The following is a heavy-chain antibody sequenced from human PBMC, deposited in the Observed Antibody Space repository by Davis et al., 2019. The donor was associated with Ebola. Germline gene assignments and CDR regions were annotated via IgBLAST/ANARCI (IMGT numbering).Heavy chain of an antibody. CDR1: GFTFSSYS. J-gene: IGHJ6*02. Sequence: GESLKISCAASGFTFSSYSMKWVRQAPGKALEWVSYISSSSSTIYYADSVKGRFTISRDNAKNSLYLQMNSLRAEDTAVYYCARVEGGTRRYYYGMDVWGQGTTVTVSS. CDR2: ISSSSSTI. V-gene: IGHV3-48*04. CDR3: ARVEGGTRRYYYGMDV. D-gene: IGHD1-7*01.